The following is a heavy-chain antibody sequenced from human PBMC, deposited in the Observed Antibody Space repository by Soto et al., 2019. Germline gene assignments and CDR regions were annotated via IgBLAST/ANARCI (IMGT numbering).Heavy chain of an antibody. CDR1: GFTFNYFA. V-gene: IGHV3-23*01. CDR2: VSGTGANT. Sequence: PGGSLRLSCAASGFTFNYFAMSWVRQAPGKGLEWVSTVSGTGANTYYADSVKGRFTISRDNSKNTLYMQINSLRAEDTAVYYCAKDYGSSRYFFDYWGQGTLVTVSS. CDR3: AKDYGSSRYFFDY. J-gene: IGHJ4*02. D-gene: IGHD6-19*01.